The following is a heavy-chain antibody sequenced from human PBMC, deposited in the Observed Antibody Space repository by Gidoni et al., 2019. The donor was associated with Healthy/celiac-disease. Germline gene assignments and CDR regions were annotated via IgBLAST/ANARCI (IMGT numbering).Heavy chain of an antibody. Sequence: EVQLVESGGGLVKPGGSLRLSCAASGFTFSSDSMNWVRQDPGKGLEWVSSIISSSSYIYYAYSVKGRFTISRDNAKNSLYLQMNSLRAEDTAVYYCAADIVVRMDVWGQGTTVTVSS. J-gene: IGHJ6*02. D-gene: IGHD2-15*01. CDR1: GFTFSSDS. V-gene: IGHV3-21*01. CDR3: AADIVVRMDV. CDR2: IISSSSYI.